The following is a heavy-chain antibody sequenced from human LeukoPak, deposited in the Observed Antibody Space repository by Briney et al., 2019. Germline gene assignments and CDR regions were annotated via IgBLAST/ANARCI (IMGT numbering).Heavy chain of an antibody. CDR3: ARVGHYYDSSGYYYVPGNDY. D-gene: IGHD3-22*01. V-gene: IGHV3-48*01. J-gene: IGHJ4*02. CDR1: GFTFSSYE. Sequence: GGSLRLSCAASGFTFSSYEMNWVRQAPGKGLEWVSYISSSSSTIYYADSVKGRFTISRDNAKNSLYLQMNSLRAEDTAVYYCARVGHYYDSSGYYYVPGNDYWGQGTLVTVSS. CDR2: ISSSSSTI.